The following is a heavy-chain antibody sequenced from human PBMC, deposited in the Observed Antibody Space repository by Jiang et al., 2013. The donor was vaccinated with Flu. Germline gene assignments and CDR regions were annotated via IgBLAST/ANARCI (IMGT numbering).Heavy chain of an antibody. Sequence: VQLVESGGGLVQPGRSLRLSCAPSGFSFSDYPIHWVRQAPGKGLEWVSIISNDGSMKNYADSVKGRFTISRDNSKNTLYLQMNSLRPEDTAVYHCARGCRGTFSYLTDHWGQGTLVTVSS. J-gene: IGHJ4*02. V-gene: IGHV3-30*03. D-gene: IGHD2/OR15-2a*01. CDR1: GFSFSDYP. CDR3: ARGCRGTFSYLTDH. CDR2: ISNDGSMK.